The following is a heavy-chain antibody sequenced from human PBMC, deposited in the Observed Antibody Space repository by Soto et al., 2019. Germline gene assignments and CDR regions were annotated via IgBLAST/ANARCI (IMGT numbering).Heavy chain of an antibody. CDR1: GGTFSSYA. CDR2: IIPIFGTA. CDR3: APSGGGWDSSSTFDY. D-gene: IGHD6-6*01. J-gene: IGHJ4*02. V-gene: IGHV1-69*12. Sequence: QVQLVQSGAEVKKPGSSVKVSCKASGGTFSSYAISWVRQAPGQGLEWMGGIIPIFGTANYAQKFRGRVTITAGESPSTAYMERRSMRSKDTAVYYCAPSGGGWDSSSTFDYWGQGTLVTVSS.